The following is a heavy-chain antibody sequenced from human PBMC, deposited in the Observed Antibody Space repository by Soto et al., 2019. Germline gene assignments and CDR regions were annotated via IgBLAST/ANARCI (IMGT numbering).Heavy chain of an antibody. CDR2: IYYSGST. D-gene: IGHD5-18*01. Sequence: SETLSLTCTVSGGSISSGGYYWSWIRQHPGKGLEWIGYIYYSGSTYYNPSLKSRVTISVDTSKNQFSLKLSSVTAADTAVYYCAKRGYSYGYRYWGQGTLVTVS. V-gene: IGHV4-31*03. CDR3: AKRGYSYGYRY. CDR1: GGSISSGGYY. J-gene: IGHJ4*02.